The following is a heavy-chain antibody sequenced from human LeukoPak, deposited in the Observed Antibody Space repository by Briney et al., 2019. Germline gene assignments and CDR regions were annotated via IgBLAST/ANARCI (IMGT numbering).Heavy chain of an antibody. D-gene: IGHD3-22*01. CDR2: ISWNSGSI. J-gene: IGHJ3*02. CDR3: AKDTGPYGLTRPEYYYDSSGHAFDI. CDR1: GFTFDDYA. Sequence: PGRSLRLSCAASGFTFDDYAMHWVRQAPGKGLEWVSGISWNSGSIGYADSVKGRFTISRDNAKNSLYLQMNSLRAEDMALYYCAKDTGPYGLTRPEYYYDSSGHAFDIWGQGTMVTVSS. V-gene: IGHV3-9*03.